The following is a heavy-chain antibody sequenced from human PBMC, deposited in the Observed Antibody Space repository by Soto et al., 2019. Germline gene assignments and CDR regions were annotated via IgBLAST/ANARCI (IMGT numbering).Heavy chain of an antibody. CDR3: AKDPVWIQLWSYGMDV. V-gene: IGHV3-30*18. CDR2: ISYDGSNK. CDR1: GFTFSSYG. D-gene: IGHD5-18*01. Sequence: PVGSLRLSCAASGFTFSSYGMHWVRQAPGKGLEWVAVISYDGSNKYYADSVKGRFTISRDNSKNTLYLQMNSLRAEDTAVYYCAKDPVWIQLWSYGMDVWGQGTTVTVSS. J-gene: IGHJ6*02.